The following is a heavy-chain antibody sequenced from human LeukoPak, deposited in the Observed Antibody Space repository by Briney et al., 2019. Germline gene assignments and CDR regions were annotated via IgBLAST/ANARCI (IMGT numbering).Heavy chain of an antibody. CDR3: ARGLGGDGYNLDY. CDR1: GGSISSYY. J-gene: IGHJ4*02. D-gene: IGHD5-24*01. Sequence: PSETLSLTCTVSGGSISSYYWSWIRQPPGKGLEWIGDIYYSGSTNYNPSLKSRLTISVDTSKNRFSLKLSSVTAADTAVYYCARGLGGDGYNLDYWGQGTLVTVSS. CDR2: IYYSGST. V-gene: IGHV4-59*01.